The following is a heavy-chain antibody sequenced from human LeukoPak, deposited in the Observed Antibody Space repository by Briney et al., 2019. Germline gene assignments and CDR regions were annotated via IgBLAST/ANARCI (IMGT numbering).Heavy chain of an antibody. CDR3: AGHHPRNTVDF. CDR2: ISDIGSI. D-gene: IGHD2-8*02. Sequence: PSETLSLTCTVAGCSISSYYWSLIRQPPGKGLEWIAYISDIGSINYNPSLKSRVTISLDTSKNQFSLKLSSVTAADTAVYYCAGHHPRNTVDFWGQGTLVTVSS. V-gene: IGHV4-59*08. CDR1: GCSISSYY. J-gene: IGHJ4*02.